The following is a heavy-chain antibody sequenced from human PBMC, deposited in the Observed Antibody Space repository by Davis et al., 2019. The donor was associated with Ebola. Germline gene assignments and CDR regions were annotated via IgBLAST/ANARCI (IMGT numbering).Heavy chain of an antibody. Sequence: GESLKISCAASGFTFSSYAMHWVRQAPGKGLEWVAVVSSDGGNKDYADSVKGRFVISRDKSKNTLHLQMNSLRVEDTAMYYCATPVGVTGRTDLWGQGTLVSVSS. V-gene: IGHV3-30*09. D-gene: IGHD6-19*01. CDR1: GFTFSSYA. J-gene: IGHJ4*02. CDR3: ATPVGVTGRTDL. CDR2: VSSDGGNK.